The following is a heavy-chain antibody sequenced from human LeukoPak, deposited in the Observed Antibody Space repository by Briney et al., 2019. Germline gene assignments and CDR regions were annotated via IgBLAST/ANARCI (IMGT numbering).Heavy chain of an antibody. D-gene: IGHD2-15*01. CDR1: GDTVSSNSAA. CDR2: TYYRSKWYN. V-gene: IGHV6-1*01. Sequence: SQTLSLTCALSGDTVSSNSAAWNWIRQSPSRGLEWLGRTYYRSKWYNDYAVSVKSRITINPDTSKKQFSLQPKSVAAEDTAVYYCARAGGGSWYFDCWGQGTLVTVSS. J-gene: IGHJ4*02. CDR3: ARAGGGSWYFDC.